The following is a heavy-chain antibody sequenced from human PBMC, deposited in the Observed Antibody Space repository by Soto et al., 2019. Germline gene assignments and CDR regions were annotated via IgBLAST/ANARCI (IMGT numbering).Heavy chain of an antibody. CDR2: IISSSTI. J-gene: IGHJ4*02. V-gene: IGHV3-48*01. CDR1: GFTFSSYS. Sequence: EVQLVESGGGLVQPGGSLRLSCAASGFTFSSYSMNWVRQAPGKGLEWVSYIISSSTIYYADSVKGRFTISRDNAKNSLYLQMNSLRAEDTAVYYCARANYYGSPGDFDYWGQGTLVTVSS. D-gene: IGHD3-10*01. CDR3: ARANYYGSPGDFDY.